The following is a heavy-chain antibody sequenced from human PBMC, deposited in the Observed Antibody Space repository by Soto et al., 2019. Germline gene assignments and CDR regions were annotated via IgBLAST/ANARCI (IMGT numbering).Heavy chain of an antibody. CDR3: ARGNLFDYYYCMDV. Sequence: QVQLVQSGAEVKKPGASVKVSCKASGYTFTSYDINWVRQATGQGLEWMGWMNPNSGNTGYAQKFQGRVTMTRNTSIGTAYMELSSLRSEDTAVYYCARGNLFDYYYCMDVWGQGTTVTVSS. V-gene: IGHV1-8*01. J-gene: IGHJ6*02. CDR2: MNPNSGNT. D-gene: IGHD3-3*01. CDR1: GYTFTSYD.